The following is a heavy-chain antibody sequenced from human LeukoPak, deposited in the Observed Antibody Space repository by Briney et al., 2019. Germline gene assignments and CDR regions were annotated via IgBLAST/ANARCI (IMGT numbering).Heavy chain of an antibody. V-gene: IGHV3-13*01. J-gene: IGHJ3*02. CDR2: IGTAGDT. Sequence: GGSLRLSCAASGFTFSSYDMHWVRQATGKGLEWVSAIGTAGDTYYPGSVKGRFTISRENAKNSLYLQMNSLRAGDTAVYYCAGGSSLGAFDIWGQGTMVTVSS. D-gene: IGHD3-16*01. CDR3: AGGSSLGAFDI. CDR1: GFTFSSYD.